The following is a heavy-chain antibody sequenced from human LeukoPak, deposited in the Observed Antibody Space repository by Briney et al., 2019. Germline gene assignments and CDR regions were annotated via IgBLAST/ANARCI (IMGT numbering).Heavy chain of an antibody. J-gene: IGHJ5*02. CDR2: IYSSGST. D-gene: IGHD3-3*01. CDR1: GAAISTYF. V-gene: IGHV4-59*01. CDR3: ARDFWSGSVGFDP. Sequence: SSETLSLTCTVSGAAISTYFWSWIRQSPGKGLEWIGYIYSSGSTKYNPSLKSRVTISVDASKNQFALTLRSLTAADTAVNYCARDFWSGSVGFDPWGQGTLVTVSS.